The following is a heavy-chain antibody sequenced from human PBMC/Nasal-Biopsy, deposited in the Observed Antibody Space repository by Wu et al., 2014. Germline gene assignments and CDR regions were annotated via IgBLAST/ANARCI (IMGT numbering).Heavy chain of an antibody. Sequence: TLSLTCNVSGDSIDNHYCTWIRQPAGKGLEWIGYIYNSGSASYNPSLRSRVTMSLDTSKNQFSLKLSSVTAADTAVYFCARAAGLSGSYGTYGVDVWGQGTTVTVSS. V-gene: IGHV4-59*11. D-gene: IGHD1-26*01. J-gene: IGHJ6*02. CDR2: IYNSGSA. CDR3: ARAAGLSGSYGTYGVDV. CDR1: GDSIDNHY.